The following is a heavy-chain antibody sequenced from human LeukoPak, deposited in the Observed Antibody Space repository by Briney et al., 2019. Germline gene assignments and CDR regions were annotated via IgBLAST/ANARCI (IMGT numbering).Heavy chain of an antibody. CDR1: GYTFTSYY. J-gene: IGHJ5*02. D-gene: IGHD3-3*01. V-gene: IGHV1-46*01. CDR3: ATLLGVVIGTTRA. CDR2: INPSGGST. Sequence: ASVKVSCKASGYTFTSYYMHWVRQAPGQGLEWMGIINPSGGSTSYAQKFQGRVTMTRDTSTSTVYMELSSLRSEDTAVYYCATLLGVVIGTTRAWGQGTLVTVSS.